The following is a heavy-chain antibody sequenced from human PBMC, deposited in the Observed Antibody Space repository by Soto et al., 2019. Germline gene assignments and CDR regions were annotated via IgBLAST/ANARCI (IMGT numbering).Heavy chain of an antibody. CDR1: GGTFSSYA. D-gene: IGHD3-3*01. CDR2: MNPNSGNT. J-gene: IGHJ6*03. CDR3: ASTNRNYDFWSGSGYYMDV. V-gene: IGHV1-8*02. Sequence: ASVKVSCKASGGTFSSYAINWVRQATGQGLEWLGWMNPNSGNTVYAQKFQGRVTMTRNTSTSTAYMELSSLRSEDTAVYYCASTNRNYDFWSGSGYYMDVWGKGTTVTVSS.